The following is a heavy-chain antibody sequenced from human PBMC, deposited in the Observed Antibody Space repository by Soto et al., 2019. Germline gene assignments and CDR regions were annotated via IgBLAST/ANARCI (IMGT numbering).Heavy chain of an antibody. J-gene: IGHJ6*02. V-gene: IGHV4-39*01. CDR2: IYYSRST. CDR3: ARQRGYYDILTGYYPYGMDV. D-gene: IGHD3-9*01. Sequence: SETPSLTGTVFGGSISSSSYYWGWIRQPPGKGLEWIGSIYYSRSTYYNPSLKSRVTISVDTSKNQFSLKLSSVTAADTAVYYCARQRGYYDILTGYYPYGMDVWGQGTTVTVSS. CDR1: GGSISSSSYY.